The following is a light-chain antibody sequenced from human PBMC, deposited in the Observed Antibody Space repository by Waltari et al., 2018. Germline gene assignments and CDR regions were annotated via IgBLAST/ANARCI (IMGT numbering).Light chain of an antibody. J-gene: IGKJ4*01. CDR1: QSLSRN. CDR2: AAS. CDR3: QQYSDWPPLT. Sequence: EILMTQSPGTLSVSPGETATLSCRASQSLSRNLAWYQLKPGQAPRLLIYAASTRANGIPARFSGSGSGTEFTLTISSLQSEDFAVYYCQQYSDWPPLTFGGGTKVEIK. V-gene: IGKV3-15*01.